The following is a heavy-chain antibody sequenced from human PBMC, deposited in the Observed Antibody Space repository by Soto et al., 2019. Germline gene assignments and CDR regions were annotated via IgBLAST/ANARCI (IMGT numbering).Heavy chain of an antibody. CDR3: AKWTQGYYDSSGYYFDY. CDR2: ISGSGGST. CDR1: GFTFSSYA. J-gene: IGHJ4*02. Sequence: GGSLRLSCVASGFTFSSYAMSWVRQAPGKGLEWVSAISGSGGSTYYADSVKGRFTISRDNSKNTLYLQMNSLRAEDTAVYYCAKWTQGYYDSSGYYFDYWGQGTLVTVSS. D-gene: IGHD3-22*01. V-gene: IGHV3-23*01.